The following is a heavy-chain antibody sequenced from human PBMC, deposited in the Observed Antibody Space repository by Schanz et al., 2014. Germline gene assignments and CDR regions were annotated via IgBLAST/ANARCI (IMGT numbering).Heavy chain of an antibody. CDR3: ASFVPRGYYFDY. CDR2: IYYSGDT. Sequence: QVQLQESGPGLVKPSETLSLTCTVSGGSISSYYWSWIRQPPGKGLEWIGYIYYSGDTNYNPSLKSRVTITVDTSKNQFSLRLSSVTAADTAVYFCASFVPRGYYFDYWGQGTLVTVSS. CDR1: GGSISSYY. J-gene: IGHJ4*02. D-gene: IGHD3-10*01. V-gene: IGHV4-59*01.